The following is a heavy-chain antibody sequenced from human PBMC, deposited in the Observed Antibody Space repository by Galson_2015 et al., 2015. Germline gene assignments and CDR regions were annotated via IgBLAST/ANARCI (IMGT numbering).Heavy chain of an antibody. J-gene: IGHJ2*01. D-gene: IGHD6-19*01. CDR3: AKDGQWLVHSWYFDL. CDR2: ISGSGGST. Sequence: SLRLSCAASGFTFSSYAMSWVRQAPGKGLEWVSAISGSGGSTYYADSVKGRFTISRNNSKNTLYLQMNSLRAEDTAVYYCAKDGQWLVHSWYFDLWGRGTLVTVSS. CDR1: GFTFSSYA. V-gene: IGHV3-23*01.